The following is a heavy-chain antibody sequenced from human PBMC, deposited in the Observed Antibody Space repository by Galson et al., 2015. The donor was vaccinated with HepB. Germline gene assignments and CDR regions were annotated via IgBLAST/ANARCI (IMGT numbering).Heavy chain of an antibody. CDR3: AKDHQWLRVAWVDY. D-gene: IGHD5-12*01. J-gene: IGHJ4*02. V-gene: IGHV3-23*01. Sequence: SLRLSCAASGFTFNNYAMSWARQAPGKGLEWVSGISGSGGNTYYADSVKGRFTISRDNSKNTLSLQMNSLRAEDTAIYYCAKDHQWLRVAWVDYWGQGTQVTVSS. CDR2: ISGSGGNT. CDR1: GFTFNNYA.